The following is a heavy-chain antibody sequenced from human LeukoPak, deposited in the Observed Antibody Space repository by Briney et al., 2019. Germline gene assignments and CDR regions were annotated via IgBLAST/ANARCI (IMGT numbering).Heavy chain of an antibody. V-gene: IGHV4-59*08. CDR1: GGSVSSYY. J-gene: IGHJ4*02. CDR3: TRHGTISSDSYFDY. D-gene: IGHD1-14*01. CDR2: IHNSGRT. Sequence: PSETLSLTCSVPGGSVSSYYWCWIRQSPGKGLEWIGYIHNSGRTNYNPSLKSRVTGFVDTSKNQVSLRLSSVTAADTAVYYCTRHGTISSDSYFDYWGQGALVTVSS.